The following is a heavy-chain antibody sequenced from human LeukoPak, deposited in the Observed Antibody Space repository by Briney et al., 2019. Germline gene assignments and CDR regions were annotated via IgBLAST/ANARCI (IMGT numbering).Heavy chain of an antibody. CDR2: FSRSGPDT. J-gene: IGHJ4*02. D-gene: IGHD6-13*01. CDR3: AKGSLGSWYYFDY. V-gene: IGHV3-23*01. CDR1: GFTFGSSA. Sequence: GGSLRLSCAASGFTFGSSAMSWVRQAPGKGPEWVTTFSRSGPDTYYADSVKGRFTIFRDNSKNTLYLQMNSLRAEDTAVYYCAKGSLGSWYYFDYWGQGTLVTVSS.